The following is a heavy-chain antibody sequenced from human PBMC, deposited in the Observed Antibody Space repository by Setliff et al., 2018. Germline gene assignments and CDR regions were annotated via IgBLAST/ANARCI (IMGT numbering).Heavy chain of an antibody. Sequence: SETLSLTCTVSGGSISSSSYYWGWIRQPPGKGLEWIGGIYYSGSTYYNPSLKSRVTISVDTSKNQFSLKLSSVTAADTAVYYCARRVREYQLLFGDYYYYMDVWGKGTTVTVSS. CDR2: IYYSGST. D-gene: IGHD2-2*01. CDR3: ARRVREYQLLFGDYYYYMDV. V-gene: IGHV4-39*01. J-gene: IGHJ6*03. CDR1: GGSISSSSYY.